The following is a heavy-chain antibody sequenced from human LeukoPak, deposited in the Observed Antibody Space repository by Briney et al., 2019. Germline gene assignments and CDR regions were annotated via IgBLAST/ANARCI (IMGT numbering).Heavy chain of an antibody. CDR1: GGSIGSSSYY. V-gene: IGHV4-39*01. Sequence: SETLSLTCTVSGGSIGSSSYYWGWIRQPPGKGLEWIGSIYYSGSTYYNPSLKSRVTISVDTSKNQFSLKLSSVTAADTAVYYCARHSTGTSDYWGQGTLVTVSS. CDR3: ARHSTGTSDY. J-gene: IGHJ4*02. CDR2: IYYSGST. D-gene: IGHD1-1*01.